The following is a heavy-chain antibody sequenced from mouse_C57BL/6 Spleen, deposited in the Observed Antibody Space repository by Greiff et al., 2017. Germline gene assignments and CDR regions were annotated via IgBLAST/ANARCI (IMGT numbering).Heavy chain of an antibody. CDR1: GYTFTSYW. V-gene: IGHV1-61*01. J-gene: IGHJ2*01. CDR3: ARDYYGKGY. Sequence: QVQLQQPGAELVRPGSSVKLSCKASGYTFTSYWMDWVKQRPGQSLEWIGNIYPSDSETHYNQKFKDKATLTVDKSSSTAYMQLSSLTSEDSAVYYCARDYYGKGYWGQGTTLTVSS. CDR2: IYPSDSET. D-gene: IGHD2-1*01.